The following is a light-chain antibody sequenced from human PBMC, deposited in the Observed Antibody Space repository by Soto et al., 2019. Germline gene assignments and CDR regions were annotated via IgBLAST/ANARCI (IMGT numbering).Light chain of an antibody. CDR1: QSVSDNQ. V-gene: IGKV3-20*01. J-gene: IGKJ1*01. CDR2: GVS. CDR3: QQYTPALWT. Sequence: EIVLRQSPGTLSFAPVETATLSCRTSQSVSDNQLTWYQQKPGQAPSLLIYGVSSWASTIPDRFSGSGSGTDFTLTITSLEPEDFAVYYCQQYTPALWTFGQGTKVDIK.